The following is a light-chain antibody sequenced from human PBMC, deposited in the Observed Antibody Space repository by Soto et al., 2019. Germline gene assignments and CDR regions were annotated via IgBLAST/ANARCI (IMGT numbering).Light chain of an antibody. CDR3: CSHAGDFHLV. CDR2: DVT. CDR1: TSDVGAYDY. J-gene: IGLJ3*02. V-gene: IGLV2-11*01. Sequence: QSALTQPRSVSASPGQSVIISCTGTTSDVGAYDYVSWYQQHPGKAPKLLIYDVTQRPSWIPDRFSGSKSGDTASLTISGLQADDEAHYYCCSHAGDFHLVFGGGTKLTVL.